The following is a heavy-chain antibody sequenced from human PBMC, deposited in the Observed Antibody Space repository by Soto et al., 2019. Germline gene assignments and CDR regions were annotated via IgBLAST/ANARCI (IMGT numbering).Heavy chain of an antibody. CDR1: GGSVSSGHYY. CDR2: ISYTGST. Sequence: QVQLQESGPGLVRPSETLSLTCTVSGGSVSSGHYYWSWSRQPPGKGLEWIGYISYTGSTNYNPSLKSRVTISVDPSKNQFALKMNSVTAADTAVYYCARSGAGSGWLGGQGTLVTVSS. CDR3: ARSGAGSGWL. J-gene: IGHJ4*02. D-gene: IGHD6-19*01. V-gene: IGHV4-61*01.